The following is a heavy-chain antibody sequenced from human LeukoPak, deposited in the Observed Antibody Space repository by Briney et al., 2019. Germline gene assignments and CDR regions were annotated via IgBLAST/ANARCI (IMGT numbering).Heavy chain of an antibody. J-gene: IGHJ2*01. V-gene: IGHV3-30-3*01. D-gene: IGHD3-22*01. CDR2: ISYDGSNK. CDR1: GFTFSTYA. CDR3: ARGPQNYDDSSGVSPWYFDL. Sequence: GRSLRLSCAASGFTFSTYAMHWVRQAPGKGLEWVAVISYDGSNKYYADSVKGRSTISRDNSKNTLYLQMNSLRAEDTAVYYCARGPQNYDDSSGVSPWYFDLWGRGTLVTVSS.